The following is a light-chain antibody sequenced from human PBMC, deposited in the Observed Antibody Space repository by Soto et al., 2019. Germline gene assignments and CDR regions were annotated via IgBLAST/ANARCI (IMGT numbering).Light chain of an antibody. CDR1: SSDVGGYDL. CDR3: CSYAGTYTFYV. J-gene: IGLJ1*01. Sequence: QSALTQPRSVSGSPGQSVTISCTGTSSDVGGYDLVSWYQQHPGKAPKLMIYDVTKRPSGVPDRFSGSRSGNTASLTISGLQAEDDADYYCCSYAGTYTFYVFGTGTKVT. V-gene: IGLV2-11*01. CDR2: DVT.